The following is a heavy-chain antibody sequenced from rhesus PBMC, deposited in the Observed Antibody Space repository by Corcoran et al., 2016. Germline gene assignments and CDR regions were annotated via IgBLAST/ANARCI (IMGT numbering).Heavy chain of an antibody. CDR2: IYGSGGRT. V-gene: IGHV4-160*01. D-gene: IGHD1-44*02. CDR3: ARMDSGSYYDY. Sequence: QVQLQESGPGLVKPSETLSLTCAVSGGSISSNYWSWIRQPPGKGLEWLGRIYGSGGRTDYNPTLKSRVTISTDTSKNQFSLKLSSVTAADTAVYYCARMDSGSYYDYWGQGVLVTVSS. CDR1: GGSISSNY. J-gene: IGHJ4*01.